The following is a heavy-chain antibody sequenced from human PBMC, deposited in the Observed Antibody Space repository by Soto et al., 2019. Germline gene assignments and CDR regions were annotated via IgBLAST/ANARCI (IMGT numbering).Heavy chain of an antibody. Sequence: PGGSLRLSCGASGFTFSSYNINWVRQAPGKGLEWVSYIGSSGSTIYYADSVKGRFTISRDNAKNSLYLQMNSLRAEDTAVYYCARSFEYWGQGTLVTVSS. CDR3: ARSFEY. J-gene: IGHJ4*02. CDR1: GFTFSSYN. CDR2: IGSSGSTI. V-gene: IGHV3-48*01.